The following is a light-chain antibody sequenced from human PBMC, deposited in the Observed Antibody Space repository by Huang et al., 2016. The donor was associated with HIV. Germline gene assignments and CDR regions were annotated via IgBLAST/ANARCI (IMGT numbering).Light chain of an antibody. J-gene: IGKJ2*01. V-gene: IGKV4-1*01. CDR1: QSILYGYNNKNY. CDR2: WAS. CDR3: QQHYTSPYT. Sequence: DIVMTQSPDSLAVSLGERATINCKSSQSILYGYNNKNYLAWFQQKPGQPPKLLICWASTRESGVPDRFSGSGSGTDFTLTVTSLQAEDVAVYYCQQHYTSPYTFGQGTKLEIK.